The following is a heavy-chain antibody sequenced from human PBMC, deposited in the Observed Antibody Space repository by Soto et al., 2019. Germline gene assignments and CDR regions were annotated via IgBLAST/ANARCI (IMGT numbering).Heavy chain of an antibody. J-gene: IGHJ6*02. Sequence: EVQLVESGGDLVQPGGSLRLSCAASGFTFSSYWMHWVRQAPGKGLVWVSRINSDGSSTSYADSVKGRFTISRDNAKNTLYLQMNSLRAEDTAVYYCARGSPLHYGMDVWGQGTTVTVSS. CDR3: ARGSPLHYGMDV. CDR1: GFTFSSYW. V-gene: IGHV3-74*01. CDR2: INSDGSST.